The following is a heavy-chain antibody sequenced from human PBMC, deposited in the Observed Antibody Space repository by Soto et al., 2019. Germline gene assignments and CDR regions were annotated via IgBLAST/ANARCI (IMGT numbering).Heavy chain of an antibody. CDR2: IDPSDSYT. CDR1: GYSFTCYW. Sequence: PGESLKISCKGSGYSFTCYWISWVRQMPGKGLEWMGRIDPSDSYTNYSPSFQGHVTISADKSISTAYLQWSSLKASDTAMYYCARHLVVVVAATPADSYYYYGMDVWGQGTTVTVSS. J-gene: IGHJ6*02. CDR3: ARHLVVVVAATPADSYYYYGMDV. D-gene: IGHD2-15*01. V-gene: IGHV5-10-1*01.